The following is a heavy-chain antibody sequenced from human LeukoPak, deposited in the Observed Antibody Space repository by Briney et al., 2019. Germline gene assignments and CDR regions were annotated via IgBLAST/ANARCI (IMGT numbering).Heavy chain of an antibody. CDR2: ISYDGSTK. CDR3: ARYTVPWWYHRGMDD. V-gene: IGHV3-30*04. Sequence: GGSLRLSCAASGFTFSNYVIHWVRQAPGQGLEWVTVISYDGSTKNDADSVKGRFTISRDNSKNTFFMEINSLRPEDTAVYYCARYTVPWWYHRGMDDWGQGTTVTVSS. J-gene: IGHJ6*02. CDR1: GFTFSNYV. D-gene: IGHD2-15*01.